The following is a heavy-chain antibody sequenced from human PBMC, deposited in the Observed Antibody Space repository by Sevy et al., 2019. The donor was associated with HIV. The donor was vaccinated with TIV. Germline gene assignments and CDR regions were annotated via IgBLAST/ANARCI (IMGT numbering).Heavy chain of an antibody. V-gene: IGHV3-66*01. CDR3: AGWSSAWALFDY. CDR2: IYSGGKT. D-gene: IGHD6-19*01. J-gene: IGHJ4*02. CDR1: GFTVSRNY. Sequence: GGCLRLSCAASGFTVSRNYMSWVRQAPGKGLEWVSVIYSGGKTFYADSVQDRFTISRDNSKNTLYLQMSSLGAEDTAVYYCAGWSSAWALFDYWGQGTLVTVSS.